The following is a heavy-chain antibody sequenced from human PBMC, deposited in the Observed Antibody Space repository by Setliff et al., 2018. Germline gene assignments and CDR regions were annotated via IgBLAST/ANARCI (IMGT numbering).Heavy chain of an antibody. J-gene: IGHJ6*02. V-gene: IGHV4-59*11. CDR2: IYYSGST. CDR1: GGSISSHY. CDR3: ARDGYFGSGTYNV. Sequence: PSETLSLTCTVSGGSISSHYWSWIRQPPGKGLEWIGYIYYSGSTNYNPSLKSRVTISVNTSKNQFSLKLSSVTAADSAVYYCARDGYFGSGTYNVWGQGTTVTVSS. D-gene: IGHD3-10*01.